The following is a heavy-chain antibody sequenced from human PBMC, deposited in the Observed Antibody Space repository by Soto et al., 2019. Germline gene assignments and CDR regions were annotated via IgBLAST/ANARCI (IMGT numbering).Heavy chain of an antibody. V-gene: IGHV3-21*01. CDR1: GFTISNYN. J-gene: IGHJ4*02. CDR3: VRDIVVVPPGLFGL. D-gene: IGHD2-2*01. Sequence: DVQLVESGGGLVKPGGSLRLSCTASGFTISNYNMNWVRQSPGKGLEWVSSISSSSTYIQYADSMKGRFTISKDNASRSVFLQLHSLRAVDSAVYYCVRDIVVVPPGLFGLWGQGTLVTVSA. CDR2: ISSSSTYI.